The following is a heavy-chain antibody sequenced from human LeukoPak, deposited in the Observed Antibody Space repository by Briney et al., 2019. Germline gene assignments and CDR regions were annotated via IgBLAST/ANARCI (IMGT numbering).Heavy chain of an antibody. Sequence: QTGGSLKLSCTASGLTLSNYWMIWVRQAPGKGLQWVAKIKQDGSEKYYVDSVKGRFTISRDNAENSLYLQMNSLRVEDTAVYYCATDPGIWWDLPTDADYWGQGTLVTVSS. CDR3: ATDPGIWWDLPTDADY. D-gene: IGHD1-26*01. J-gene: IGHJ4*02. V-gene: IGHV3-7*03. CDR2: IKQDGSEK. CDR1: GLTLSNYW.